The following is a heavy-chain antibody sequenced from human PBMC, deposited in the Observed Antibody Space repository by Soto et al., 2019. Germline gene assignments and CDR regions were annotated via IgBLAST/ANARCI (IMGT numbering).Heavy chain of an antibody. D-gene: IGHD2-15*01. CDR2: ISAYNGNT. CDR3: ARAARYCSGGSCYLGMGYFDY. J-gene: IGHJ4*02. Sequence: QVQLVQSGAEVKKPGASVKVSCKASGYTFTSYGISWVRQAPGQGLEWMGWISAYNGNTNYAQKLQGRVTMTTDTSTSTAYIELRSLRSDDTAVYYCARAARYCSGGSCYLGMGYFDYWGQGTLVTVSS. CDR1: GYTFTSYG. V-gene: IGHV1-18*01.